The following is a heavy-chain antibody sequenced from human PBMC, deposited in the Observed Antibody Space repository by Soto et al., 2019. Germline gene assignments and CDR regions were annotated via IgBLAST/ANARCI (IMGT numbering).Heavy chain of an antibody. J-gene: IGHJ5*02. CDR1: GGSISRGGYY. CDR2: IYYSGNT. CDR3: ARSVFP. V-gene: IGHV4-31*03. Sequence: SGTLSLTCTVSGGSISRGGYYWSWIGQHPGKGLEWIGYIYYSGNTYYNPSLKSRVTISVDTSKNQFSLKLTSVTAADTAVYYCARSVFPWGQGTLVNVSS.